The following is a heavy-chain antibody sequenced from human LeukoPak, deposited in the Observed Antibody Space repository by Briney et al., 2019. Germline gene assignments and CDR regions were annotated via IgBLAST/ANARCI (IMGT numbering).Heavy chain of an antibody. V-gene: IGHV3-74*01. CDR2: INTDGSIT. CDR3: VRDVGAVRGEVYFDY. Sequence: GGSLRLSCAASGFTFNNYWMHWVRQAPGKGLVWVSRINTDGSITTYADSVKGRFTISRDNAKNTLYLQMNSLRAEDTAVYYCVRDVGAVRGEVYFDYWGQGTLVTVSS. D-gene: IGHD3-16*01. CDR1: GFTFNNYW. J-gene: IGHJ4*02.